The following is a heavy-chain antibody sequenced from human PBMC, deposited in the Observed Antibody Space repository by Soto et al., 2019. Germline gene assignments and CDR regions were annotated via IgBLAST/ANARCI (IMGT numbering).Heavy chain of an antibody. CDR3: ARDPYPGDTQHGMDV. CDR2: IYTSGST. CDR1: GGSISSYY. D-gene: IGHD2-2*01. J-gene: IGHJ6*02. Sequence: QVQLQESGPGLVKPSETLSLTCTVSGGSISSYYWSWIRQPAGKGLEWIGRIYTSGSTNYNPSLKSRGTMSVDTSKNQFSLKLSSVTAADTAVYYCARDPYPGDTQHGMDVWGQGTTVTVSS. V-gene: IGHV4-4*07.